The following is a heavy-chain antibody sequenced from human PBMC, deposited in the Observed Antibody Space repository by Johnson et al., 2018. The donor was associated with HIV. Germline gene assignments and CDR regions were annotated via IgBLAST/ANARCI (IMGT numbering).Heavy chain of an antibody. V-gene: IGHV3-9*01. J-gene: IGHJ3*02. CDR1: GFTFDDYA. D-gene: IGHD6-6*01. CDR3: ARGRIAARPI. CDR2: ISWNSGSI. Sequence: EVQVVESGGGLVQPGRSLRLSCAASGFTFDDYAMHWVRQAPGKGLEWVSGISWNSGSIGYADSVKGRFTISRDNAKNSLYLQMNSLRAEDTAVYYCARGRIAARPIWGQGTMVTVSS.